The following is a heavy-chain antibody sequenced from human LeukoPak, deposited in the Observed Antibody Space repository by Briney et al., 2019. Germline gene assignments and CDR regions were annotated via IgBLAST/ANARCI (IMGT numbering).Heavy chain of an antibody. Sequence: SETLSLTCTVSGGSISSYYWSWLRQPAGKGLEWIGRIYTSGSTNYNPSLKSRVTMSVDTSKNQFSLKLSSVTAADTAVYYCAREPNYYDSSGYPLADAFDIWGQGTMVTVSS. CDR1: GGSISSYY. V-gene: IGHV4-4*07. CDR3: AREPNYYDSSGYPLADAFDI. CDR2: IYTSGST. J-gene: IGHJ3*02. D-gene: IGHD3-22*01.